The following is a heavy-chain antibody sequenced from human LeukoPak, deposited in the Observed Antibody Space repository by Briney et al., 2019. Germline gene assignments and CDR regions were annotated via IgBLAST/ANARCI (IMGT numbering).Heavy chain of an antibody. V-gene: IGHV3-23*01. CDR3: AKVSIFGVVIIRVFDY. Sequence: GGSLRLSCAASGFTFSSYAMSWVRQAPGKGLDWVSAISGSGGSTFYADSVKGRFTISRDNSKNTLYLQMNSLRAEDTAVYYCAKVSIFGVVIIRVFDYWGQGTLVTVSS. J-gene: IGHJ4*02. CDR2: ISGSGGST. CDR1: GFTFSSYA. D-gene: IGHD3-3*01.